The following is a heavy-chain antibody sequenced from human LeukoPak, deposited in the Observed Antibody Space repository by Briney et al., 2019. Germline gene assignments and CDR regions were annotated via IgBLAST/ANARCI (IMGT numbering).Heavy chain of an antibody. D-gene: IGHD3-10*01. CDR3: AREIENGSGSYYYYYGMDV. CDR2: INPNSSGT. J-gene: IGHJ6*02. V-gene: IGHV1-2*02. Sequence: GASVKVSCKASGYTFTGYYMHWVRQAPGQGLEWMGWINPNSSGTNYAQKFQGRVTMTRDTSISTAYMELSRLRSDDTAVYYCAREIENGSGSYYYYYGMDVWGQGTTVTVSS. CDR1: GYTFTGYY.